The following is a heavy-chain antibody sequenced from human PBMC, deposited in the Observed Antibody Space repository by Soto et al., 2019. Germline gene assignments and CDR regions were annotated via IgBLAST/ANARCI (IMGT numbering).Heavy chain of an antibody. V-gene: IGHV3-7*03. Sequence: VQLVESGGGLVQPGGSLRLSCAASGFMFSNYWMSWVRQAPGKGLGGVANIKQDGSEKYYVDSVKGRFTVSRDNAKNSLYLEMNSLRVEDTAVYYCASRPPDNNYYGIFDYWGQGALVSVSS. CDR1: GFMFSNYW. CDR3: ASRPPDNNYYGIFDY. J-gene: IGHJ4*02. CDR2: IKQDGSEK. D-gene: IGHD4-4*01.